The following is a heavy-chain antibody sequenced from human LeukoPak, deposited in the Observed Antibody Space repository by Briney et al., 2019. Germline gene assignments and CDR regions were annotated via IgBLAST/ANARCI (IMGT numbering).Heavy chain of an antibody. CDR2: IYYSGST. Sequence: SGTLSLTCTVSGGSISSYYWSWIRQPPGKGLEWIGYIYYSGSTDYNPSLKSRVTISVDTSKNQFSLKLSSVTAADTAVYYCARVPNYYGSGSYPGEFDYWGQGTLVTVSS. D-gene: IGHD3-10*01. J-gene: IGHJ4*02. CDR1: GGSISSYY. V-gene: IGHV4-59*01. CDR3: ARVPNYYGSGSYPGEFDY.